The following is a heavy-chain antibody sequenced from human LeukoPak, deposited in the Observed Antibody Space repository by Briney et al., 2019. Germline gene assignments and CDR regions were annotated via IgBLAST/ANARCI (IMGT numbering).Heavy chain of an antibody. CDR3: ARTYYYGSGSYYIDP. D-gene: IGHD3-10*01. CDR1: GYTFTTYA. CDR2: INTDTGNP. Sequence: ASVKVSCKASGYTFTTYAVNWVRQAPGQGLEWMGWINTDTGNPTYAQGFTGRFVFSLDTSVSTAYLQISSLKAEDTAVYYCARTYYYGSGSYYIDPWGRGTLVTVSS. V-gene: IGHV7-4-1*02. J-gene: IGHJ5*02.